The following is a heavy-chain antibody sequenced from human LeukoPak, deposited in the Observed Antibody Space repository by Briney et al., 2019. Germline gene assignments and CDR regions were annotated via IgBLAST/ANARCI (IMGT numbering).Heavy chain of an antibody. CDR2: TYYRSKWYN. Sequence: SQTLSLTCAISGDSVSSNSAAWNWIRQSPSRGLEWLGRTYYRSKWYNDYAVSVKSRITINPDTSKNQVSLQLNSVTPEDTAVYYCTRDEMAAAGTGFYHWGQGSLVTVSS. D-gene: IGHD6-13*01. J-gene: IGHJ4*02. V-gene: IGHV6-1*01. CDR3: TRDEMAAAGTGFYH. CDR1: GDSVSSNSAA.